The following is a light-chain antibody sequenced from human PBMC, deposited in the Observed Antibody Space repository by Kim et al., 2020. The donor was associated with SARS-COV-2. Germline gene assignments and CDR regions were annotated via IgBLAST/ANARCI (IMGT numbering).Light chain of an antibody. Sequence: SSELTQDPAVSVALGQTVRITCQGDSLRSYYATWYQQKPGQASILVIYGKNNRHSGIPDRFSGSSSGNTASLTITGTQAGDAADYYCNSRDSNDNVVFGG. CDR1: SLRSYY. J-gene: IGLJ2*01. CDR3: NSRDSNDNVV. CDR2: GKN. V-gene: IGLV3-19*01.